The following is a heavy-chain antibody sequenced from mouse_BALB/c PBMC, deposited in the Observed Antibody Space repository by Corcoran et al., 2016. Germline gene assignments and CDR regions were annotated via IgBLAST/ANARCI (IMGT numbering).Heavy chain of an antibody. CDR2: INTHSGVP. CDR1: GYTFTNYG. V-gene: IGHV9-4*02. CDR3: ARSRDGYWFAY. J-gene: IGHJ3*01. Sequence: QIQLVQSGPELKKPGETVKISCKASGYTFTNYGMNWVKQAPGKGLKWIGWINTHSGVPKYAEDFKGRFAFSLETSASTAYLQISNLKNEDTATYFCARSRDGYWFAYWGQGTLVTVSA. D-gene: IGHD2-3*01.